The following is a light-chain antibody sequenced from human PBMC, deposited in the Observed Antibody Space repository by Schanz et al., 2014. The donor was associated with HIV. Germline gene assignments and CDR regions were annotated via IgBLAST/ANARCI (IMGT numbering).Light chain of an antibody. J-gene: IGLJ2*01. Sequence: QSALTQPRSVSGSPGQSVTISCTGTSSDVGGYNYVSWYQQHPGKAPKVMIYDVSQRPSGVPDRFSGSKSGNTASLTISGLQAEDEADYYCSSYAGTNNLVLFAGGTKLTVL. CDR2: DVS. CDR1: SSDVGGYNY. V-gene: IGLV2-11*01. CDR3: SSYAGTNNLVL.